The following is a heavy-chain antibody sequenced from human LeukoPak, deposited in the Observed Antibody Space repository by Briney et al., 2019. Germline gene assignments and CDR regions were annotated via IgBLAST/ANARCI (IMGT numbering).Heavy chain of an antibody. Sequence: SETLSLTCIVSGGSISTSAYYWGWIRQPPGEGLQWIGSIYYSGNTYYNSSLKSRVTISVDTSTSQFSLRLSSVTAADTAVYYCARSRSPYYYYGMDVWGQGTTVTVSS. CDR1: GGSISTSAYY. J-gene: IGHJ6*02. CDR2: IYYSGNT. CDR3: ARSRSPYYYYGMDV. V-gene: IGHV4-39*01.